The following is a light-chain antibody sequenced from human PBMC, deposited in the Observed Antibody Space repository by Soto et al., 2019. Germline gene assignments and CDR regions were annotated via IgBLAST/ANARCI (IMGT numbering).Light chain of an antibody. CDR2: DAS. Sequence: QMTQSPSTLSASVVGRVTITCRASQSVRSWLAWYQQKPGRAPKFLIYDASSLESGVPSRFSGSGSGTEFTLTISNLQPDDFATYYCQQYDNYPLTFGGGTKVDSK. J-gene: IGKJ4*01. CDR1: QSVRSW. CDR3: QQYDNYPLT. V-gene: IGKV1-5*01.